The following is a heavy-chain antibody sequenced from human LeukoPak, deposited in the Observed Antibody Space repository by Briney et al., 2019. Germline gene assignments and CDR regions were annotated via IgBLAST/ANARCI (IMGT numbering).Heavy chain of an antibody. J-gene: IGHJ5*02. CDR1: GGTFSSYA. D-gene: IGHD5-24*01. Sequence: ASVKVSCKASGGTFSSYAISWVRQAPGQGLEWMGGIIPIFGTANYAQKFQGRVTTTADESTSTAYMELSSLRSEDTAVYYCARAPRMATIWGPEQRFDPWGQGTLATVSS. CDR2: IIPIFGTA. V-gene: IGHV1-69*13. CDR3: ARAPRMATIWGPEQRFDP.